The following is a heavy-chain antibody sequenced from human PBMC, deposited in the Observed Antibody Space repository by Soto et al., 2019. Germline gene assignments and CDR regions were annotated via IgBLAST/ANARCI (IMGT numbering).Heavy chain of an antibody. D-gene: IGHD2-8*01. V-gene: IGHV4-59*01. CDR3: ARTYGGYYDY. CDR2: IYYSGST. J-gene: IGHJ4*02. CDR1: GGSISSYY. Sequence: QVQLQESGPGLVKPSETLSLTCTVSGGSISSYYWSWIRQPPGKGLEWIGYIYYSGSTNHNPSLNSRVTISVDTSKIQFSLKLRSVTAADTAVYYCARTYGGYYDYWGQGTLVTVSS.